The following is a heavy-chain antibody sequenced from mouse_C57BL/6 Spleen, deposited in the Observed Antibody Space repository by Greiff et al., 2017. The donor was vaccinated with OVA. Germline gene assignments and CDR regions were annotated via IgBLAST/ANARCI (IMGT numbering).Heavy chain of an antibody. V-gene: IGHV6-3*01. Sequence: EVKLLESGGGLVQPGGSMKLSCVASGFTFSNYWMNWVRQSPEKGLEWVAQIRLKSDNYATHYAVSVKGRFTISRDDSKSSVYLQMNNLRAEDTGIYYCTGRYFDVWGTGTTVTVSS. J-gene: IGHJ1*03. CDR1: GFTFSNYW. CDR3: TGRYFDV. CDR2: IRLKSDNYAT.